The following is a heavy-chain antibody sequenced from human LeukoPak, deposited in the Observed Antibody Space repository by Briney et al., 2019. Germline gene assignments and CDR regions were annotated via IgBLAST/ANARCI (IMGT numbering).Heavy chain of an antibody. CDR1: GFTFSDYY. D-gene: IGHD4-23*01. CDR2: ISSSGSTI. V-gene: IGHV3-11*04. CDR3: AKDYDYGGNPRFQH. J-gene: IGHJ1*01. Sequence: PGGSLRLSCAASGFTFSDYYMSWIRQAPGKGLEWVSYISSSGSTIYYADSVKGRFTISRDNAKNSLYLQMNSLRAEDTAVYYCAKDYDYGGNPRFQHWGQGTLVTVSS.